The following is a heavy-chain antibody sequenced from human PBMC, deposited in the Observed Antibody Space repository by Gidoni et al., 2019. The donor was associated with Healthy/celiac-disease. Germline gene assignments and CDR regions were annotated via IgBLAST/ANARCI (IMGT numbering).Heavy chain of an antibody. CDR1: GGSISSSSTY. CDR2: ISYSGST. V-gene: IGHV4-39*01. Sequence: QLQLQESCPRVVKPSETLTPTCPVPGGSISSSSTYWGWIRQPPGKGLEWIGSISYSGSTCYNPSLKSRVTISVDTSKNQFSLKLSSVTAADTAVYYCARHPITYRLLLDPMIGYWGQRTLVTVSS. D-gene: IGHD2-2*01. CDR3: ARHPITYRLLLDPMIGY. J-gene: IGHJ4*01.